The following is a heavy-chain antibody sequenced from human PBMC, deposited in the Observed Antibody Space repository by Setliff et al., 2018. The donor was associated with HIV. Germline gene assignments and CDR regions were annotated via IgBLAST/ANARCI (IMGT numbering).Heavy chain of an antibody. V-gene: IGHV4-39*02. CDR2: IHYSRGS. D-gene: IGHD1-1*01. CDR1: GVSISGPIGITYY. J-gene: IGHJ4*02. Sequence: PSETLSLTCSVSGVSISGPIGITYYWDWLRQPPGKGLEWIGNIHYSRGSSYNASLKSRVTIYLDTSKNHFSLKLSSVAAADTAVYYCARRYHDASGFYNSWGQGGLVTVSS. CDR3: ARRYHDASGFYNS.